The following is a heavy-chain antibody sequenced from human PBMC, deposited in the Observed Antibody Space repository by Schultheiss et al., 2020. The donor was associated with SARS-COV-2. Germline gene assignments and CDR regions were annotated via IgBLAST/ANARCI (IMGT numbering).Heavy chain of an antibody. J-gene: IGHJ5*02. CDR2: IYHSGST. Sequence: SETLSLTCTVSGYSISSGYYWGWIRQPAGKGLEWIGSIYHSGSTYYNPSLKSRVTISVDTSKNQFSLKLSSVTAADTAVYYCARGWPGYCSGGSCPGRGGRNWLDHWGRGTLVNV. D-gene: IGHD2-15*01. CDR3: ARGWPGYCSGGSCPGRGGRNWLDH. CDR1: GYSISSGYY. V-gene: IGHV4-38-2*02.